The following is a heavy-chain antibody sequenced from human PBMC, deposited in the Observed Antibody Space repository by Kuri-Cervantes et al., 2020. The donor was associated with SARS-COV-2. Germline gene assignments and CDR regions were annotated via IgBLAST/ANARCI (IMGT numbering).Heavy chain of an antibody. D-gene: IGHD3-9*01. CDR2: VSGSGSYI. J-gene: IGHJ6*03. V-gene: IGHV3-21*01. CDR1: GFTFSGYT. Sequence: GGSLRLSCVGPGFTFSGYTMNWVRQAPGKAPQWVSSVSGSGSYIYYADSVKGRFTISRDNAKNSLYLQMNSLRAEDTAVYYCARAIKDGYYDILTGYPYYYYYYMDVWGKGTTVTVSS. CDR3: ARAIKDGYYDILTGYPYYYYYYMDV.